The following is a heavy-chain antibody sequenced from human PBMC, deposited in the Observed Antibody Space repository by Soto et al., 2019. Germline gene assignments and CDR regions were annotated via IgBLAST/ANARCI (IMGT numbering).Heavy chain of an antibody. Sequence: XSVKVSCKASVYTFTSYDINWVRQATGQGLEWMGWMNPNSGNTGYAQKFQGRVTMTRNTSISTAYMELSSLRSEDTAVYYCARTGGDDFWSGYYFGNYYYGMDVWGQGTTVTVSS. D-gene: IGHD3-3*01. CDR1: VYTFTSYD. CDR3: ARTGGDDFWSGYYFGNYYYGMDV. J-gene: IGHJ6*02. CDR2: MNPNSGNT. V-gene: IGHV1-8*01.